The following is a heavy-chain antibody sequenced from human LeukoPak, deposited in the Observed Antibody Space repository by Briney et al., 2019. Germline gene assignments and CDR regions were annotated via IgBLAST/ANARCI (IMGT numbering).Heavy chain of an antibody. J-gene: IGHJ5*02. CDR3: ARVFGIVGATWFDP. CDR1: GGSFSGYY. D-gene: IGHD1-26*01. CDR2: INYSGST. V-gene: IGHV4-34*01. Sequence: SETLSLTCAVYGGSFSGYYRSWIRQPPGKGLEWIGEINYSGSTNYNPSLKSRVTISVDTSKNQFSLKLSSVTAADTAVYYCARVFGIVGATWFDPWGQGTLVIVSS.